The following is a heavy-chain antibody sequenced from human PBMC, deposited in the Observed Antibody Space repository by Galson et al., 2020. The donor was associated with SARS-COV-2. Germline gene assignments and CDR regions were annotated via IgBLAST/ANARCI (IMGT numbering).Heavy chain of an antibody. J-gene: IGHJ5*02. Sequence: GGSLRLSCAASGLTFSNAWMSWVRKAPGKGLEWVGRIKSKTDGGTTDYAAPVKGRFTISRDDSKNTLYLQMNSLKTEDTDVYYCTTDPSFGGDYPRFDPWGQGTLVTVSS. CDR3: TTDPSFGGDYPRFDP. V-gene: IGHV3-15*01. D-gene: IGHD4-17*01. CDR1: GLTFSNAW. CDR2: IKSKTDGGTT.